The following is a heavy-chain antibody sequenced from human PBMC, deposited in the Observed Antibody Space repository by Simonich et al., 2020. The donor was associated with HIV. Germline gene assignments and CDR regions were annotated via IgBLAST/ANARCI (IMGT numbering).Heavy chain of an antibody. Sequence: GPGLVKPSQTLSLTCTVSGGSISSGNYYWSWIRQHPGKGLEWIAYLYYPGSTYYNPSLKSRVSISIDTSKTQFSLKLSSVTAADTAVYYCARQPYYYDSGGYYDYHYYMDVWGKGTTVTVSS. D-gene: IGHD3-22*01. CDR1: GGSISSGNYY. CDR3: ARQPYYYDSGGYYDYHYYMDV. V-gene: IGHV4-31*03. CDR2: LYYPGST. J-gene: IGHJ6*03.